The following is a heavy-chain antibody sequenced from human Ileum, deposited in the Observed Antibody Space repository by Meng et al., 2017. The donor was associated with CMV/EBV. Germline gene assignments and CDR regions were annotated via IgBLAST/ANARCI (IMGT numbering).Heavy chain of an antibody. V-gene: IGHV1-2*02. Sequence: ASVKVSCKASGYTFIDYYIHWVRQAPGQGLEWMGWINTKSGGTNYAQRFQGRVTMTRDTSIFTTSMELNSLRSDDTAVYFCARGVGTSWFDPWGRGTLVTVSS. CDR1: GYTFIDYY. J-gene: IGHJ5*02. D-gene: IGHD1-1*01. CDR2: INTKSGGT. CDR3: ARGVGTSWFDP.